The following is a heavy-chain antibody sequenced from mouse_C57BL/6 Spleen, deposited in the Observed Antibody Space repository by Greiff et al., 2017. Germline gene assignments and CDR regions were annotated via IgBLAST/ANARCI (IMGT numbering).Heavy chain of an antibody. CDR2: INPNNGGT. D-gene: IGHD6-1*01. CDR3: AREGGLPLAY. J-gene: IGHJ3*01. V-gene: IGHV1-18*01. CDR1: GYTFTDYN. Sequence: VQLQQSGPELVKPGASVKIPCKASGYTFTDYNMDWVKQSHGKSLEWIGDINPNNGGTIYNQKFKGKATLTVDKSSNTAYMELRSLTSEDTAVYCCAREGGLPLAYWGQGTLVTVSA.